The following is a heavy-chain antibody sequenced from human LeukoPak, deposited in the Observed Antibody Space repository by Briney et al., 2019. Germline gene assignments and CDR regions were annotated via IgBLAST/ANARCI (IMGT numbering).Heavy chain of an antibody. J-gene: IGHJ5*01. V-gene: IGHV4-34*01. CDR3: SASAPTDS. CDR1: GVSLIDYY. D-gene: IGHD3-3*01. CDR2: INHSGST. Sequence: SETLPLTCVVYGVSLIDYYWTWIRQPPGKGLEWIGEINHSGSTSYNPSLRSRVTISVDTSKNQFSLNMRSVTAADTAVYSWSASAPTDS.